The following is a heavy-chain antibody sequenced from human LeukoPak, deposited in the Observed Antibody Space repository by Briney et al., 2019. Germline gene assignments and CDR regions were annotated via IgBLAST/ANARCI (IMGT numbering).Heavy chain of an antibody. V-gene: IGHV3-66*01. CDR2: IYSGGTT. Sequence: GGSLRLSCAASGFTVSSNYMTWVRQAPGKGLEWVSVIYSGGTTYYADSVKGRFTISRDNSQNTPYLQMNSLRVEDTAVYYCVRSVTTLSDFHNWGQGTLVTVSS. J-gene: IGHJ4*02. CDR3: VRSVTTLSDFHN. D-gene: IGHD4-17*01. CDR1: GFTVSSNY.